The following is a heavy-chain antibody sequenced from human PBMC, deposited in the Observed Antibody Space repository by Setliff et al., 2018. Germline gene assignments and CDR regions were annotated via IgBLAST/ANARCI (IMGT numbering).Heavy chain of an antibody. CDR1: GGSISTYY. Sequence: SETLSLTCTVSGGSISTYYWIWIRQPPGKGLEWIGEINHSGSTNYNPSLKSRVTISVDTSKNQFSLKLSSVTAADTALYYCAVYNTGSSKDHYWGQGTPVTVSS. D-gene: IGHD2-8*02. CDR2: INHSGST. CDR3: AVYNTGSSKDHY. J-gene: IGHJ4*02. V-gene: IGHV4-34*01.